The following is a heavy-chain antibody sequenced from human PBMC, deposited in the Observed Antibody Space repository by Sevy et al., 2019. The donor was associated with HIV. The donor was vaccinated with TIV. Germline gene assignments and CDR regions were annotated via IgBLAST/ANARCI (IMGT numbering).Heavy chain of an antibody. CDR2: ISYDGNKK. Sequence: GESLKISCAASGFSFSSHGMHWVRQAPGKGLEWQSVISYDGNKKYYADSVKGRFTISRDNSKNTLYLQMNSLRPEDTAVYYCARDGGWYNYAPSDYWGQRTLVTVSS. D-gene: IGHD1-1*01. CDR3: ARDGGWYNYAPSDY. J-gene: IGHJ4*02. V-gene: IGHV3-30*03. CDR1: GFSFSSHG.